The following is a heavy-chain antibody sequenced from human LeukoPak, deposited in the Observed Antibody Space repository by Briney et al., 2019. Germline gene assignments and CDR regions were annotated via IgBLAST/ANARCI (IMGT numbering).Heavy chain of an antibody. V-gene: IGHV4-31*03. Sequence: SETLSLTCTVSGGSITSGNYYWSWIRQHPGKGLEWIGYIYHSGSTYYNPSLKSRVIMSVHTSRNQFSLRLSSVTAADTAVYYCARVGPRDGYADYWGQGTLVTVSS. CDR3: ARVGPRDGYADY. CDR1: GGSITSGNYY. D-gene: IGHD5-24*01. J-gene: IGHJ4*02. CDR2: IYHSGST.